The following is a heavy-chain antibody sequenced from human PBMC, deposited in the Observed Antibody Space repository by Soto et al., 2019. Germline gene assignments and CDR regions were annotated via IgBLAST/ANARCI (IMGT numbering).Heavy chain of an antibody. J-gene: IGHJ4*02. CDR1: GFTFSSYA. CDR3: AKDPGVRGVILYYFDY. D-gene: IGHD3-10*01. Sequence: PGGSLRLSCAASGFTFSSYAMSWVRQAQGKGLERVTAISGSGGSTYYADSVKGRFTISRDNSKNTLYLQMNSLRAEDTAVYYCAKDPGVRGVILYYFDYWGQGTLVTVSS. V-gene: IGHV3-23*01. CDR2: ISGSGGST.